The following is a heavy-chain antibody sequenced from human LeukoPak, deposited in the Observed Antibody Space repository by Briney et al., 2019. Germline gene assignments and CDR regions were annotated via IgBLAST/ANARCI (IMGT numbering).Heavy chain of an antibody. Sequence: ASVKVSCKASGYTFTSYGISWVRQAPGQGLEWMGWINPNSGGTNYAQKFQGRVTMTRDTSISTAYMDLSRLRSDDTAVYYCASSFLGYCSSTSCYAGTWRDYWGQGTLVTVSS. D-gene: IGHD2-2*01. CDR1: GYTFTSYG. CDR3: ASSFLGYCSSTSCYAGTWRDY. J-gene: IGHJ4*02. CDR2: INPNSGGT. V-gene: IGHV1-2*02.